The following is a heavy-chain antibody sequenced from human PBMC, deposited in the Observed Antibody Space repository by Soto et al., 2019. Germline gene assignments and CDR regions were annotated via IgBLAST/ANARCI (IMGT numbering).Heavy chain of an antibody. J-gene: IGHJ6*01. D-gene: IGHD3-3*01. Sequence: GESLRISCKGSGYSFTSYWIGWVRQMPGKGLEWMGIIYPGDSDTRYSPSFQGQVTISADKSISTAYLQWSSLKASDTAMYYCARRRQKLVHEDDLFDFWAQGTTVPVSS. CDR3: ARRRQKLVHEDDLFDF. CDR2: IYPGDSDT. V-gene: IGHV5-51*01. CDR1: GYSFTSYW.